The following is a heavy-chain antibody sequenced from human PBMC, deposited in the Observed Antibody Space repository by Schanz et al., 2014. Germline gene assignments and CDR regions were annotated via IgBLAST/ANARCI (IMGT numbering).Heavy chain of an antibody. CDR2: IISILGIP. V-gene: IGHV1-69*04. J-gene: IGHJ4*02. D-gene: IGHD6-13*01. CDR1: GYTFTTYY. CDR3: ASSGAGYSSSWDFDS. Sequence: QVQLVQSGAEVKKPGASVKVSCKASGYTFTTYYMLWVRQAPGQGLEWMGRIISILGIPNYAQKFQGRVTFTADKSTSTAYMELSSLRSDDTAVYYCASSGAGYSSSWDFDSWGLGTLVTVSS.